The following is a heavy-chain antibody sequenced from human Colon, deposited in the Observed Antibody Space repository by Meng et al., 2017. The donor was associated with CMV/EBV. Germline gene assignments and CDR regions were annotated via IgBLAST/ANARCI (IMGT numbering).Heavy chain of an antibody. Sequence: VGAGGTLVKPGGYLRPSCSASGFTFSDYYMSWIREAPGKGLAWVSYISITSSYINYADSVKGRFTISRDNAKNSLYLQMNSLRAEDTAVYYCARVGGSGSYNFDYWGQGTLVTVSS. CDR2: ISITSSYI. J-gene: IGHJ4*02. D-gene: IGHD3-10*01. CDR1: GFTFSDYY. V-gene: IGHV3-11*05. CDR3: ARVGGSGSYNFDY.